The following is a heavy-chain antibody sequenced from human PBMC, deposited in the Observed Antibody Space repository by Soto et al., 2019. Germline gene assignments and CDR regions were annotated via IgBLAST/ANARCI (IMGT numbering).Heavy chain of an antibody. D-gene: IGHD5-12*01. CDR1: GYTFTGYY. Sequence: QVQLVQSGAEVKKPGASVKVSCKASGYTFTGYYMHWVRQAPGQGLEWMGWINPNSGGTNYTQKCQGWVTMTRDTSISTAYMELSRLRSDDTAVYYCARDDSGPGGAFDIWGQGTMVTVSS. J-gene: IGHJ3*02. CDR2: INPNSGGT. V-gene: IGHV1-2*04. CDR3: ARDDSGPGGAFDI.